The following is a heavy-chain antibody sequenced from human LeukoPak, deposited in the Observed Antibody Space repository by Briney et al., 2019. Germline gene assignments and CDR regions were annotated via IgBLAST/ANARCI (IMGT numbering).Heavy chain of an antibody. Sequence: GASVKVSCKASGYTFTGYYMHWVRQAPGQGLEWMGWINPKSGATNYAQKFQGRVTMTSDTSVSTAYMDLRWLKSGDTAVYYCARAATAVAGRTNFDTWGQGTLVTVSS. CDR1: GYTFTGYY. CDR3: ARAATAVAGRTNFDT. J-gene: IGHJ4*02. CDR2: INPKSGAT. V-gene: IGHV1-2*02. D-gene: IGHD6-19*01.